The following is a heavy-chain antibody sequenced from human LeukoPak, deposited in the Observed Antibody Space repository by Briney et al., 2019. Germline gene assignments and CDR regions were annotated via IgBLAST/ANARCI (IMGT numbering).Heavy chain of an antibody. CDR1: GFTVSSNY. V-gene: IGHV3-53*01. D-gene: IGHD3-22*01. CDR3: ARDVAYDSSGYYSPHFVY. Sequence: PGGSLRLSCAASGFTVSSNYMSWVRQAPGKGLEWVAVMYSGGSTYYAHSVKRRFTISRDNSKITLYLQTKSLRAEDTAVYYCARDVAYDSSGYYSPHFVYWGQGTLVTVSS. J-gene: IGHJ4*02. CDR2: MYSGGST.